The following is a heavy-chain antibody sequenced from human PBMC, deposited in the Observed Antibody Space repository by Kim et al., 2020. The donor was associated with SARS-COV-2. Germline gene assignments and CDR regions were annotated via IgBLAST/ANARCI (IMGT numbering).Heavy chain of an antibody. CDR3: ARGAEPAGTTPTYSSGWYGIDY. CDR2: IYYSGST. J-gene: IGHJ4*02. D-gene: IGHD6-19*01. V-gene: IGHV4-59*13. Sequence: SETLSLTCTVSGGSISSYYWSWIRQPPGKGLEWIGYIYYSGSTNYNPSLKSRVTISVDTSKNQFSLKLSSVTAADTAVYYCARGAEPAGTTPTYSSGWYGIDYWGQGTLVTVSS. CDR1: GGSISSYY.